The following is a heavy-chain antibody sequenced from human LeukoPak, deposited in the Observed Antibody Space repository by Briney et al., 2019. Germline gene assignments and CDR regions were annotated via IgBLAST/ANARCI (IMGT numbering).Heavy chain of an antibody. D-gene: IGHD5-12*01. CDR1: GGTFSSYA. CDR3: ASYETGSGYDWSWFDP. Sequence: ASVKVSCKASGGTFSSYAISWVRQAPGQGLEWMGGIIPIFGTANYAQKFQGRVTITADESTSTAYMELSSLRSEDTAVYYCASYETGSGYDWSWFDPWGQGTLVTVSS. V-gene: IGHV1-69*13. CDR2: IIPIFGTA. J-gene: IGHJ5*02.